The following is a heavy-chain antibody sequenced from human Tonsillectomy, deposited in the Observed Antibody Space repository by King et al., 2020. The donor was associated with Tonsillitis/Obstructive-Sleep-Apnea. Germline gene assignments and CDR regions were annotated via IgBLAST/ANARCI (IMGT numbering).Heavy chain of an antibody. J-gene: IGHJ4*02. CDR2: ISYDATNK. V-gene: IGHV3-30*04. CDR1: GFMFSTYA. Sequence: VQLVESGGGVVQPGRSLRLSCAASGFMFSTYAMHWVRQAPGKGLEWVAVISYDATNKYYAASVKGRFTISRDNSKNTLYLQMNSLRTEDTAFYYCARAFHSGWYGDFFDYWGQGTLVTVSS. CDR3: ARAFHSGWYGDFFDY. D-gene: IGHD6-19*01.